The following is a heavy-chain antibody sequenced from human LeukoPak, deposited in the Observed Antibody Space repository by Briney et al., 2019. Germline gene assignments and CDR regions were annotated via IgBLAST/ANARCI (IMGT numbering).Heavy chain of an antibody. CDR2: IYHSGST. CDR1: GGSISSGGYS. Sequence: SQTLSLTCAVSGGSISSGGYSWSWIRQPPGKSLEWIGYIYHSGSTYYNPSLKSRVTISVDRSKNQFSLKLSSVTAADTAVYYCARDLRGSSDYWGQGTLVTVSS. J-gene: IGHJ4*02. V-gene: IGHV4-30-2*01. CDR3: ARDLRGSSDY. D-gene: IGHD3-10*01.